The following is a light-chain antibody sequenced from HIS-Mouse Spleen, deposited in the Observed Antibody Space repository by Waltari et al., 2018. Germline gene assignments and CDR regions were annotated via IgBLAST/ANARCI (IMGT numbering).Light chain of an antibody. CDR1: SSNIGRTS. V-gene: IGLV1-47*01. CDR2: RNN. Sequence: QSVLTQPPSASGTPGQMVTISCSGSSSNIGRTSVYWYQQPPGTAPKLLIYRNNQRPSGVPDRFSGSKSGTSASLAISGLRSEDEADYYCAAWDDSLSGPVFGGGTKLTVL. CDR3: AAWDDSLSGPV. J-gene: IGLJ3*02.